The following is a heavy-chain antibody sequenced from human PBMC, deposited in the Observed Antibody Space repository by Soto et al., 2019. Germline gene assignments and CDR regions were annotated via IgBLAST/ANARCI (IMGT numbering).Heavy chain of an antibody. CDR2: ISGSGGTT. Sequence: EVQLLESGGGLVQLGRSLRLSCAASGFTFSSYAMSWVRQAPGKGLEWVSAISGSGGTTYYAASVKGRLTISRDNSKNTLFLQMNSLRAEDTAVYYCAKFFVETGGSSGWPWTFHYWGQGTLVTVSS. J-gene: IGHJ4*02. V-gene: IGHV3-23*01. D-gene: IGHD6-25*01. CDR3: AKFFVETGGSSGWPWTFHY. CDR1: GFTFSSYA.